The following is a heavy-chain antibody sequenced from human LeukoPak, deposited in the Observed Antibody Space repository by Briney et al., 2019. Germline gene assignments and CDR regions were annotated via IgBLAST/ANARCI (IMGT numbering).Heavy chain of an antibody. CDR3: ARDPYSGSYGDYYYYYMDV. CDR2: IKQDGSEK. CDR1: GFTFSSYW. V-gene: IGHV3-7*01. J-gene: IGHJ6*03. Sequence: GSLRLSCAASGFTFSSYWMSWVRQAPGKGLEWVANIKQDGSEKYYVDSVKGRFTISRDNAKNSLYLQMNSLRAEDTAVYYCARDPYSGSYGDYYYYYMDVWGKGTTVTISS. D-gene: IGHD1-26*01.